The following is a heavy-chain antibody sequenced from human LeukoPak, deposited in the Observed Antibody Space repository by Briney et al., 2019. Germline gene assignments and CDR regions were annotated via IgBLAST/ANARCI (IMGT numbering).Heavy chain of an antibody. J-gene: IGHJ6*02. CDR2: MNPNSGNT. V-gene: IGHV1-8*01. Sequence: ASVKVSCKASGGTFTSYDINWVRQATGQGLGWMGWMNPNSGNTGYAQKFQGRVTMTRNTSISTAYMELSSLRSEDTAVYYCAVDTAGILYYYYYGMDVWGQGTTVTVSS. CDR3: AVDTAGILYYYYYGMDV. CDR1: GGTFTSYD. D-gene: IGHD5-18*01.